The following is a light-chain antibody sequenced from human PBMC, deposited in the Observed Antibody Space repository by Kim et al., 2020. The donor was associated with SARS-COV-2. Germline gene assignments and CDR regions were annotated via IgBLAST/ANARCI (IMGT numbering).Light chain of an antibody. CDR1: GSNIGAGYD. CDR3: QSYDSSLSGWV. Sequence: RVTSSCTGGGSNIGAGYDVHWYQQLPGTAPKLLIYGNSNRPSGVPDRFSGSKSGTSASLAITGLQAEDEADYYCQSYDSSLSGWVFGGGTQLTVL. CDR2: GNS. V-gene: IGLV1-40*01. J-gene: IGLJ3*02.